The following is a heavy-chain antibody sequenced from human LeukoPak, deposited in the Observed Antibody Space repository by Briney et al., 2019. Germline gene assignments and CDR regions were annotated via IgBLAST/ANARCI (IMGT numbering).Heavy chain of an antibody. CDR2: ISGSGGST. Sequence: GGSPRLSCAASGFTFSSYAMSWVRQAPGKGLEWVSAISGSGGSTYYADSVKGRFTISRDNSKNTLYLQMNSLRAEDTAVYYCAKWAGGLYDSSGYCDYWGQGTLVTVSS. CDR3: AKWAGGLYDSSGYCDY. J-gene: IGHJ4*02. CDR1: GFTFSSYA. D-gene: IGHD3-22*01. V-gene: IGHV3-23*01.